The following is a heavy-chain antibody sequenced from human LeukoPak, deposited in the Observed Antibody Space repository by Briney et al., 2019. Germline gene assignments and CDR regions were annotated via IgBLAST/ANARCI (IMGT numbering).Heavy chain of an antibody. D-gene: IGHD2-15*01. CDR2: INPNTGGT. V-gene: IGHV1-2*02. J-gene: IGHJ4*02. Sequence: ASVQVSCKASGYTFTEYYIHWVRQAPGQGLEWMGNINPNTGGTNYPQTFRGRVPMTRDTSITTAYMDLSRLTSDDTAVYYCGREEKGGLFDYWDQGTLVTVSS. CDR1: GYTFTEYY. CDR3: GREEKGGLFDY.